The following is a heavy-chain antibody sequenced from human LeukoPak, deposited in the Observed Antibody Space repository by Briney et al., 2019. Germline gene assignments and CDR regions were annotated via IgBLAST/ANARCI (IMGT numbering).Heavy chain of an antibody. CDR3: ARDILTALSAFDI. Sequence: PGRSLRLSCAASGFTFSSYGMHWVRQAPGKGLEWVSSISSSSSYIYYADSVKGRFTISRDNAKNSLYLQMNSLRAEDTAVYYCARDILTALSAFDIWGQGTMVTVSS. V-gene: IGHV3-21*01. CDR2: ISSSSSYI. J-gene: IGHJ3*02. CDR1: GFTFSSYG. D-gene: IGHD3-9*01.